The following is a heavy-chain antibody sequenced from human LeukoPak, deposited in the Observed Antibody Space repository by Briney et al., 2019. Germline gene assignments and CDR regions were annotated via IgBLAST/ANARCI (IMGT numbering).Heavy chain of an antibody. J-gene: IGHJ5*02. V-gene: IGHV4-39*07. D-gene: IGHD2-15*01. CDR1: GASISSSSYY. CDR2: IYYTGST. CDR3: ARDPGGHCDGHSCWGSRIDP. Sequence: SQTLSLTCTVSGASISSSSYYWGWIRQPPGKGLEWIGIIYYTGSTYYNPSLKSRLPISIDTSKKQFSLKLTSVTAADTAVYYCARDPGGHCDGHSCWGSRIDPWGQGTLVTVSS.